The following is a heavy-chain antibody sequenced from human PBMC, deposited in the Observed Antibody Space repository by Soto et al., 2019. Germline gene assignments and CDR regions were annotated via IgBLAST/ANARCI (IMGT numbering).Heavy chain of an antibody. J-gene: IGHJ4*02. CDR2: ISAYNGNT. CDR3: ARVDVVVVAATLDY. D-gene: IGHD2-15*01. V-gene: IGHV1-18*01. CDR1: GYTFTSYG. Sequence: ASVKVSCKASGYTFTSYGISWVRQAPGQGLEWMGWISAYNGNTNYAQKLQGRVTMTTDTSTSTAYMELRSLRSADTAVYYCARVDVVVVAATLDYWGQGTLVTVSS.